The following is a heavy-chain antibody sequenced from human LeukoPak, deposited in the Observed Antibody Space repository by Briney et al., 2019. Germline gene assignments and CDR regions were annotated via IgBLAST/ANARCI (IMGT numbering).Heavy chain of an antibody. V-gene: IGHV5-51*01. CDR3: ARVFSIVAIDY. CDR1: GYSFTSYW. CDR2: NYPGDSDT. D-gene: IGHD2-21*01. J-gene: IGHJ4*02. Sequence: EEPLRISCKGSGYSFTSYWIGWVRQMPGKGLERMGINYPGDSDTRYSPSFQGQVTISADKSSSTAYLQWSSLKASDTAMYYCARVFSIVAIDYWGQGTLVTVSS.